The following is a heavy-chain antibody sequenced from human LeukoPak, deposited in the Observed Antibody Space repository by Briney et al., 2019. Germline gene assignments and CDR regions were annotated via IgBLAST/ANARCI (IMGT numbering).Heavy chain of an antibody. CDR2: IYHSGIT. D-gene: IGHD6-6*01. CDR3: TRFSTASSRPAYY. V-gene: IGHV4-38-2*01. Sequence: SETLSLTCAVSGYSISTGYYWGWIRQPPGKGLEWIGNIYHSGITHYDPSLQSRITLSVDTSKNQFSLYLRSVTAADTAVYYCTRFSTASSRPAYYWGQGTLVTVSS. CDR1: GYSISTGYY. J-gene: IGHJ4*02.